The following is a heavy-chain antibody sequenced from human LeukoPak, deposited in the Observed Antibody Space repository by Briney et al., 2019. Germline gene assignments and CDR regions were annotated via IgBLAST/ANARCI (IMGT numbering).Heavy chain of an antibody. CDR3: AITWDIVVVPAAM. CDR1: GFTFSTYW. J-gene: IGHJ4*02. V-gene: IGHV3-74*01. CDR2: VNGDGSST. Sequence: PGGSLRLSCAASGFTFSTYWMHWVRQAPGKGLVWVSRVNGDGSSTNYADSVKGRFAISRDNAKNTPYLQMNSLRAEDTAVYYCAITWDIVVVPAAMWGQGTLVTVSS. D-gene: IGHD2-2*01.